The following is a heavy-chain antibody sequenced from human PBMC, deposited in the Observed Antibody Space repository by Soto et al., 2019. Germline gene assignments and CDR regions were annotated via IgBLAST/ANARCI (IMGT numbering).Heavy chain of an antibody. V-gene: IGHV4-39*01. CDR2: IYYSGST. CDR3: ASPLRGSGWSWWFDL. D-gene: IGHD6-19*01. Sequence: SETLSLTCIVSDDSISRGEDYWAWIRQPPGKGLEWIGCIYYSGSTYYNPSLKSRVTISVDTSKTQLSLKLSSVSAADTATYYCASPLRGSGWSWWFDLWGQGALVTVSS. CDR1: DDSISRGEDY. J-gene: IGHJ5*02.